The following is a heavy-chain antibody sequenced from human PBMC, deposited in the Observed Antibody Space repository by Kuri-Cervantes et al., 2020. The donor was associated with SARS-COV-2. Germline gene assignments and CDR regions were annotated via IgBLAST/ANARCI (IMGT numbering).Heavy chain of an antibody. Sequence: ASVKVSCKVSGYTLTELSMHWVRQAPGKGLEWMGGFDPEDGETIYAQKFQGRVTMTEDTSTDTAHMELSSLRSEDTAVYYCATGPAAIVGGWFDPWGQGTLVTVSS. J-gene: IGHJ5*02. D-gene: IGHD2-2*01. CDR3: ATGPAAIVGGWFDP. CDR2: FDPEDGET. V-gene: IGHV1-24*01. CDR1: GYTLTELS.